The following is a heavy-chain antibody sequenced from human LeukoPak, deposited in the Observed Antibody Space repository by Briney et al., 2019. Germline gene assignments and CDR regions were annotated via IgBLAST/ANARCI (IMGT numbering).Heavy chain of an antibody. Sequence: GGSLRLSSAASGFTFSSYWMHWVRQAPGKGLVWVSRINSDGSMTGYADSVKGRFTISRDNAKNTLYLQMNSLRAEDTAVYYCEPTYYYGSGILNWGQGTLVTVSS. V-gene: IGHV3-74*01. CDR3: EPTYYYGSGILN. J-gene: IGHJ4*02. CDR2: INSDGSMT. CDR1: GFTFSSYW. D-gene: IGHD3-10*01.